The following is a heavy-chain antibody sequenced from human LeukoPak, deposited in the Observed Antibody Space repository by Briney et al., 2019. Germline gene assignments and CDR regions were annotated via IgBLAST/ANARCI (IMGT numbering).Heavy chain of an antibody. V-gene: IGHV3-21*01. CDR3: ARGSAADRGFDY. CDR1: GFTVSNKY. Sequence: PGGSLRLSCAASGFTVSNKYMNWVRQAPGKGLEWVSSISSSSSYIYYADSVKGRFTISRDNAKNSLYLQMNSLRAEDTAVYYCARGSAADRGFDYWGQGTLVTVSS. D-gene: IGHD1-26*01. CDR2: ISSSSSYI. J-gene: IGHJ4*02.